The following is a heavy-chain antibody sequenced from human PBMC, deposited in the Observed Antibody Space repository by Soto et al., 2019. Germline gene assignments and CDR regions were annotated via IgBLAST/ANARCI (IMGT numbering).Heavy chain of an antibody. CDR3: AADPVTKYYYYGMDG. V-gene: IGHV1-58*01. CDR1: GFTFTSSA. CDR2: IVVGSGNT. J-gene: IGHJ6*02. Sequence: SSVKVSCKASGFTFTSSAVQWVRQARGQRLEWIGWIVVGSGNTNYAQKFQERVTITRDMSTSTAYMELSSLRSEDTAVYYCAADPVTKYYYYGMDGWGQGTTVTVSS. D-gene: IGHD4-4*01.